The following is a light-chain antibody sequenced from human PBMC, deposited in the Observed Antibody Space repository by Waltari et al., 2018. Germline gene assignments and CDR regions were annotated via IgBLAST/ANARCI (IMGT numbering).Light chain of an antibody. CDR3: QKYESLPAT. Sequence: EIVLTQSPGTLSLSPGERATLSCRASQSIGIYLAWYQQKPGQAPRLLIYHASSRATGIPDRFSGSGSGTDFSFTISRLEPEDFAVYYCQKYESLPATFGQGTKVEIK. CDR1: QSIGIY. J-gene: IGKJ1*01. V-gene: IGKV3-20*01. CDR2: HAS.